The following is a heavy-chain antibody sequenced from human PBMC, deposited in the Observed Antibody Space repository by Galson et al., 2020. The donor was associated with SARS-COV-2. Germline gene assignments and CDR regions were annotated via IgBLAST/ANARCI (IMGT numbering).Heavy chain of an antibody. CDR3: ARHGRGELLFPFDY. V-gene: IGHV4-39*01. CDR2: TYARGST. J-gene: IGHJ4*02. CDR1: GGSISSSIYF. D-gene: IGHD1-26*01. Sequence: SVTLSLTCTVSGGSISSSIYFWGWIRQPPGKGLQWIGTTYARGSTYYDPSLKSRLTISVDTSKNQFSLKLSSVTAADTAVYYCARHGRGELLFPFDYWGQGILVTVSS.